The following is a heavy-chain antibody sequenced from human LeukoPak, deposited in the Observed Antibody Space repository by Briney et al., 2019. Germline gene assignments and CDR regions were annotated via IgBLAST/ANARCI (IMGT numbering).Heavy chain of an antibody. CDR1: GGSISSINYY. V-gene: IGHV4-39*07. Sequence: SETLSLTCTVSGGSISSINYYWGWIRQPPGKGLEWIGSIYYSGSTYYNPSLKSRFTISVDTSKNQFSLKESSVTAADTAVYYCARGFGASLSSGSYWAFDIWGQGTMVTVSS. CDR3: ARGFGASLSSGSYWAFDI. J-gene: IGHJ3*02. D-gene: IGHD1-26*01. CDR2: IYYSGST.